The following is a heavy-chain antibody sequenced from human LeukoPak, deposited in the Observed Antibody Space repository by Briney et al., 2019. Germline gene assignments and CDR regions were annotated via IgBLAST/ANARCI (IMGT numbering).Heavy chain of an antibody. CDR1: GFTLINYA. Sequence: PGGSLRLSCAASGFTLINYAMSWVRQAPGKGLEWVSAVSDSGGNTYYAGSVKGRFTISRDNSKNRLYLQMNSLRAEDTAVYYCASPKGGRYHEGFDYWGQGTLVTVSS. V-gene: IGHV3-23*01. CDR2: VSDSGGNT. J-gene: IGHJ4*02. D-gene: IGHD1-26*01. CDR3: ASPKGGRYHEGFDY.